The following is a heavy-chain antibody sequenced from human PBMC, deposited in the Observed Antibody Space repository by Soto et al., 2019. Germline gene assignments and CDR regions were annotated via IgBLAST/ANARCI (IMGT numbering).Heavy chain of an antibody. V-gene: IGHV3-30*03. CDR3: ARDYDFWSGSSYYGMDV. D-gene: IGHD3-3*01. CDR1: GFTFSIYG. Sequence: ESGGGVVQPGRSLRLSCAASGFTFSIYGIHWVRQAPGKGLEWVAVISQDGSNKYYADSVKGRFTISRDNSKNTMYLQMSSLRGEDTAVHYCARDYDFWSGSSYYGMDVWGQGTTVTVSS. J-gene: IGHJ6*02. CDR2: ISQDGSNK.